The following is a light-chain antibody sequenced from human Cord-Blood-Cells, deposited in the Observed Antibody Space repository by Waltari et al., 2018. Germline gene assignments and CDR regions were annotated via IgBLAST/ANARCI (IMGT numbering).Light chain of an antibody. J-gene: IGKJ2*03. CDR2: DAS. Sequence: DIQMTQSTSSLSASVGDRVPITCQASQDISNYLNWYQQKPGKAPKLLIYDASNLETGVPSRFSGSGSGTDFTFTISSLQPEDIATYYCQQYDNHPYSFGQGTKLEIK. CDR3: QQYDNHPYS. CDR1: QDISNY. V-gene: IGKV1-33*01.